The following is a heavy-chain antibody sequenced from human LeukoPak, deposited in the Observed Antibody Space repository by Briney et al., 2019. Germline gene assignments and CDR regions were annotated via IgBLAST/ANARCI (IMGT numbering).Heavy chain of an antibody. CDR1: GFTFSSYS. Sequence: GGSLRLSCAASGFTFSSYSMNWVRQAPGKGLEWVSSISSSSSYIYYADSVKGRFTISRDNAKNSLYLKMNSLRAEDTAVYYCARELDDFWSGYTLGFDYWGQGTLVTVSS. CDR2: ISSSSSYI. J-gene: IGHJ4*02. V-gene: IGHV3-21*01. CDR3: ARELDDFWSGYTLGFDY. D-gene: IGHD3-3*01.